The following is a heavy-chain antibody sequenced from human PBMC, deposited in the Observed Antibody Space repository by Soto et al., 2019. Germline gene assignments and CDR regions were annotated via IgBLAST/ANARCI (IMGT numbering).Heavy chain of an antibody. J-gene: IGHJ5*02. D-gene: IGHD6-13*01. CDR1: GYTFTSYA. CDR2: INTNTGNP. CDR3: ARDHGSGYSSSETRFDP. V-gene: IGHV7-4-1*01. Sequence: ASVKVSCKASGYTFTSYAMNWVRQAPGQGLEWMGWINTNTGNPTYAQGFTGRFVFSLYTSVSTAYLQICSLKAEDTAVYYCARDHGSGYSSSETRFDPWGQGTLVTVSS.